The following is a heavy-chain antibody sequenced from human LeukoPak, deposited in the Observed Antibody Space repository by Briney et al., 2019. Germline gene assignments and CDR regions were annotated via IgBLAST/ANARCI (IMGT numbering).Heavy chain of an antibody. V-gene: IGHV4-39*01. Sequence: SETLSLTCTVSGDSISSSIYYWGWIRQPPGKGLEWIGCIYYNGYTYYTSSLKSRVTIFVDTSKNQFSLKLISVNAADTAVYYCARQGGDTMVRGVVRDWFDPWGQGTLVTVSS. CDR3: ARQGGDTMVRGVVRDWFDP. CDR2: IYYNGYT. CDR1: GDSISSSIYY. J-gene: IGHJ5*02. D-gene: IGHD3-10*01.